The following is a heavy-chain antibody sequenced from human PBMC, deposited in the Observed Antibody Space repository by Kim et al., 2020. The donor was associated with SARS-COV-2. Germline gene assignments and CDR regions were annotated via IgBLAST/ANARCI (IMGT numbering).Heavy chain of an antibody. CDR1: GFTFGDYA. D-gene: IGHD3-22*01. CDR2: ISWNSGSI. V-gene: IGHV3-9*01. CDR3: AKDYDSSGYYLHYFDY. Sequence: GGSLRPSCAASGFTFGDYAMHWVRQAPGKGLEWVSGISWNSGSIGYADSVKGRFTISRDNAKNSLYLQMNSLRAEDTALYYCAKDYDSSGYYLHYFDYWGQGTLVTVSS. J-gene: IGHJ4*02.